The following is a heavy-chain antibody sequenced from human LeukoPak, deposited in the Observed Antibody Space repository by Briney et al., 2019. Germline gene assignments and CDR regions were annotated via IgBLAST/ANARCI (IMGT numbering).Heavy chain of an antibody. Sequence: PGGSLRLSCAASGFTFSSYWMSWVRQAPGKGLEWVANIKQDGSEKYYVDSVKGRFTISRDNAKNSLYLQMNSLRAEDTAVYYCARDSEEGIEYYYYMDVWGKGTTVTVSS. CDR1: GFTFSSYW. CDR2: IKQDGSEK. J-gene: IGHJ6*03. CDR3: ARDSEEGIEYYYYMDV. V-gene: IGHV3-7*01. D-gene: IGHD2-15*01.